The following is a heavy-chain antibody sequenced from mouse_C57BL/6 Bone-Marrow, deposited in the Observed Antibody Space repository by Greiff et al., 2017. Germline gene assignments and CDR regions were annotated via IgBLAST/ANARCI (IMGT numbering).Heavy chain of an antibody. CDR1: GYTFTSYW. Sequence: QVQLQQPGAELVKPGASVTLSCKASGYTFTSYWMHWVKQRPGQGLEWIGMIHPNSGSTNYNEKFKSKATLTVDKSSSTAYMQLSSLTSEDSAVYYCARYTAYYGSSYWYFDVWGTGTTVTVSS. CDR3: ARYTAYYGSSYWYFDV. CDR2: IHPNSGST. D-gene: IGHD1-1*01. V-gene: IGHV1-64*01. J-gene: IGHJ1*03.